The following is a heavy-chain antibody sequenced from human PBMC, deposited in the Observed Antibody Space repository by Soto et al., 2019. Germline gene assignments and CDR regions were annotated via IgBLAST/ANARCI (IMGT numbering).Heavy chain of an antibody. D-gene: IGHD6-13*01. CDR3: ARGIRSTGYSSRGKNYFDY. CDR2: IYYSGST. V-gene: IGHV4-30-4*01. CDR1: GGSISSGDYY. J-gene: IGHJ4*02. Sequence: PSETLSLTCTVSGGSISSGDYYWSWIRQPPGKGLEWIGYIYYSGSTYYNPSLKSRVTISVDTSKNQFSLKLSSVTAADTAVYYCARGIRSTGYSSRGKNYFDYWGQGTLVTLSS.